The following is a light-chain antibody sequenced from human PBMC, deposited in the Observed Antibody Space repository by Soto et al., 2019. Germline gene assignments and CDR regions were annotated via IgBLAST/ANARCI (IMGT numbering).Light chain of an antibody. J-gene: IGKJ5*01. CDR3: QHYDNAPIT. CDR2: AAS. V-gene: IGKV1-33*01. Sequence: SLSAPVRDRVSIPCQASQDITNYLSWYQQKPGEAPKLLIYAASTLQTGVPSRFSGSGSGTDFTFTISSLQPEDIATYYCQHYDNAPITFGQGTRLET. CDR1: QDITNY.